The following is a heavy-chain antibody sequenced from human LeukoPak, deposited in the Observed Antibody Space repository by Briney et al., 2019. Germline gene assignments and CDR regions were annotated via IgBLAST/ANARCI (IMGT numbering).Heavy chain of an antibody. CDR1: GFSFSTYE. J-gene: IGHJ4*02. CDR2: ISSCGRTI. V-gene: IGHV3-48*03. CDR3: ASGGKRDY. D-gene: IGHD5-24*01. Sequence: QPGGSLRLSCAASGFSFSTYEMNWVRQAPGKGLEWVSYISSCGRTIYYADSVKGRFTISRDNAKNSLYLQMNSLRAEDTAVYYCASGGKRDYWGQGTLVTVSS.